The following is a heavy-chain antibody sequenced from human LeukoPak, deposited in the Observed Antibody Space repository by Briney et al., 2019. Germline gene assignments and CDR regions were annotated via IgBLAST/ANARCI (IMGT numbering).Heavy chain of an antibody. CDR2: VSDSGGNT. D-gene: IGHD4-17*01. J-gene: IGHJ4*02. CDR3: AKVVYGDYIRYFDY. CDR1: GFTSNCYA. Sequence: GGSLRLSCAASGFTSNCYAMSWVRQAPGKGLEWVSAVSDSGGNTYYADSVKGRFTISRDNSKNTLYLQMNSLRAEATAVYYCAKVVYGDYIRYFDYWGQGTLVTVSS. V-gene: IGHV3-23*01.